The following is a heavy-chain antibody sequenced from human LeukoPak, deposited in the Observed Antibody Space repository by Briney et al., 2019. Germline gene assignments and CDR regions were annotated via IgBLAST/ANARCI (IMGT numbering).Heavy chain of an antibody. V-gene: IGHV4-34*01. CDR2: INHSGST. Sequence: PSETLSLTCAVYGGSFSGYYWSWIRQPPGKGLEWIGEINHSGSTNYNPSLKCRVTISVDTSKNQFSLKLSSVTAADTAVYYCATRRGAFEIWGQGTMVTVSS. J-gene: IGHJ3*02. CDR1: GGSFSGYY. CDR3: ATRRGAFEI.